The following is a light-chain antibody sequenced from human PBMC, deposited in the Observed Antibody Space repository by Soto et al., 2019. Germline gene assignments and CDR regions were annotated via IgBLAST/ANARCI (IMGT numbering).Light chain of an antibody. J-gene: IGLJ2*01. Sequence: QSVLTQPASVSGSPGQSITISCTGTSSDVGDYDYVSWYQQHPGKVPKLMIYEVSNRPSGVFNRFSGSKSGNTASLTISGLLPEDEADYYCSSYTADSARVVLGGGTKLTVL. CDR1: SSDVGDYDY. CDR2: EVS. CDR3: SSYTADSARVV. V-gene: IGLV2-14*01.